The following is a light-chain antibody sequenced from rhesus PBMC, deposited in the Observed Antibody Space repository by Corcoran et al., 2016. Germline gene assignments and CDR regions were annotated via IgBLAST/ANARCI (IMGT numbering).Light chain of an antibody. CDR2: RTS. V-gene: IGKV1-22*01. J-gene: IGKJ4*01. CDR1: RNIFSW. CDR3: QQYNNSPLT. Sequence: DIQMTQSPSSLSASVGDTVTITCRASRNIFSWLAWYQQKPGKAPKLLIYRTSTLQSGVPSRFRGSRSETDFTLTISSLQSEDFATYYCQQYNNSPLTFGGGTNVEIK.